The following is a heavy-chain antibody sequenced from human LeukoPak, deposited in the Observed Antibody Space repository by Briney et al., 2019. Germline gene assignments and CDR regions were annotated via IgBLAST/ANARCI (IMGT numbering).Heavy chain of an antibody. Sequence: GSLRLSCAASGFSLSTYALSWVRQAPGGGLEWVAAISGSGDKTYHADSVKGRFTISKDNSENRLSLQMDSLRAEDTAVYFCARLKDDVTKLDYWGQGTLVTVSS. J-gene: IGHJ4*02. D-gene: IGHD2-8*01. CDR1: GFSLSTYA. V-gene: IGHV3-23*01. CDR3: ARLKDDVTKLDY. CDR2: ISGSGDKT.